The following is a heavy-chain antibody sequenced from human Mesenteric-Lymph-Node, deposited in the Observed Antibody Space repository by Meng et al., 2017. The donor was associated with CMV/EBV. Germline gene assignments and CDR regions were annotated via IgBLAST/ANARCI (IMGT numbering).Heavy chain of an antibody. CDR1: GFTFSNAW. CDR2: IKSKTDGGTT. V-gene: IGHV3-15*01. CDR3: TTEMVVVSPFDY. D-gene: IGHD3-22*01. J-gene: IGHJ4*02. Sequence: GESLKISCAASGFTFSNAWMNWVRQAPGKGLEWVGRIKSKTDGGTTDYAAPVKGRFIISRDDSKNTLYLQMNSLKTEDTAVYYCTTEMVVVSPFDYWGQGTLVTVSS.